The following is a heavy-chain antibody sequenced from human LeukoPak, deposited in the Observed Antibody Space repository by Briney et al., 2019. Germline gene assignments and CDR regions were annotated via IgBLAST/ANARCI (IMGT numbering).Heavy chain of an antibody. CDR3: ARTPTPYCGGDCYDFDY. V-gene: IGHV3-21*01. Sequence: PGGSLRLSCAASGFTFSSYEMNWVRQAPGKGLEWVSSISSSSSYVYYADSVKGRFTISRDNAKNSLYLQMNSLRAEDTAVYYCARTPTPYCGGDCYDFDYWGQGTLVTVSS. CDR2: ISSSSSYV. D-gene: IGHD2-21*02. CDR1: GFTFSSYE. J-gene: IGHJ4*02.